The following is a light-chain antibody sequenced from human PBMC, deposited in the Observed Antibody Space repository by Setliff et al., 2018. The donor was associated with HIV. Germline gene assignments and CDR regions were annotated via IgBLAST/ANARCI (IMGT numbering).Light chain of an antibody. J-gene: IGKJ1*01. V-gene: IGKV1-27*01. CDR2: AAS. CDR1: QGIDNY. CDR3: QKYQTAPRT. Sequence: DVQMTQSPPSLSASVGDRVTITCRASQGIDNYLAWYQQKPGKAPQLLIYAASTLQSGVPSRFRGSGYGTDFTLTIDSLQPEDVAYYYCQKYQTAPRTFGQGTKV.